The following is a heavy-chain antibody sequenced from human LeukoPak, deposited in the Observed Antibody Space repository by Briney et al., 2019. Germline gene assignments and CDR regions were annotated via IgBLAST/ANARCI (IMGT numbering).Heavy chain of an antibody. CDR3: ARDSYGADY. D-gene: IGHD5-18*01. V-gene: IGHV3-30-3*01. CDR1: GFTFSSYA. Sequence: GGSLRLSCAASGFTFSSYAMHWVRQAPGKGLEWVAVISYDGSNKYYADSVKGRFTISRDNSKNTLYQQMNSLRAEDTAVYYCARDSYGADYWGQGTLVTVSS. CDR2: ISYDGSNK. J-gene: IGHJ4*02.